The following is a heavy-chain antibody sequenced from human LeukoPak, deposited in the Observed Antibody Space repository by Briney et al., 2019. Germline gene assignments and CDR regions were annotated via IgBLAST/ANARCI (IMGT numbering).Heavy chain of an antibody. J-gene: IGHJ4*02. CDR2: IIPIFGTA. CDR1: GGTFSSYA. V-gene: IGHV1-69*13. CDR3: ASTPEYSGSYSAY. Sequence: ASVKVSCKASGGTFSSYAISWVRQAPGQGLEWMGGIIPIFGTANYAQKFQGRVTITADESTSTAYMGLSSLRSEDTAVYYCASTPEYSGSYSAYWGQGTLVTVSS. D-gene: IGHD1-26*01.